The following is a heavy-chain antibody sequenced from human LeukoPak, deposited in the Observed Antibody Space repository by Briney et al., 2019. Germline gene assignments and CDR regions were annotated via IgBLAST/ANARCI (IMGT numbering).Heavy chain of an antibody. V-gene: IGHV3-30*02. J-gene: IGHJ4*02. Sequence: GGSLRLSCAASGFTFSDYYMSWIRQAPGKGLEWVAFIRYDGSNKYYADSVKRRFTISRDNSKNTLYLQMNSLRAEDTAVYYCAKAAHDYGDYDLDYWGQGTLVTVSS. CDR3: AKAAHDYGDYDLDY. CDR1: GFTFSDYY. CDR2: IRYDGSNK. D-gene: IGHD4-17*01.